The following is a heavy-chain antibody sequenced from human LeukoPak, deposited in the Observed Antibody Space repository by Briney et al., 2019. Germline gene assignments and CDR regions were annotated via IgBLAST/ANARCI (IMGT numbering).Heavy chain of an antibody. J-gene: IGHJ6*02. V-gene: IGHV1-18*01. CDR1: GYTFTTYG. Sequence: ASVKVSCKASGYTFTTYGISWVRQAPGQGLQWMGWISAYNGNTNYAQKLQDRVTMTTDTSTSTAYMELRSLRSDDTAVYYCARAPRYYDSSGYYFKNPRDYYYYGMDVWGQGTTVTVSS. CDR3: ARAPRYYDSSGYYFKNPRDYYYYGMDV. D-gene: IGHD3-22*01. CDR2: ISAYNGNT.